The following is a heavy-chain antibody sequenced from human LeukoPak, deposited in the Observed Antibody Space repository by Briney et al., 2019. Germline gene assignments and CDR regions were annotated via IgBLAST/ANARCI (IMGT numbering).Heavy chain of an antibody. CDR1: GGSFSGYY. Sequence: PSETLSLTCAVYGGSFSGYYWSWIRQPPGKGLEWIGEINHSGSTNYNPSLKSRITISVDTSKNQFSLKLSSVTAADTAVYYCARHTEDIVVVVAATPQLNNWFDPWGQGTLVTVSS. CDR3: ARHTEDIVVVVAATPQLNNWFDP. D-gene: IGHD2-15*01. J-gene: IGHJ5*02. V-gene: IGHV4-34*01. CDR2: INHSGST.